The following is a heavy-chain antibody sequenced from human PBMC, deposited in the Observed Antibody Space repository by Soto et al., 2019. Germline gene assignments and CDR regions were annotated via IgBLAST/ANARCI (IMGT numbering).Heavy chain of an antibody. CDR3: ARAPRDGYFHFDI. CDR1: GFTFSNYA. Sequence: GASLRLSCAPSGFTFSNYAVTWVRQPPGTGLEWVSTISGSGGSTYYADSAKGRFTISRDNSKNTLYLQMNSLRAEDTAVYYCARAPRDGYFHFDIWGQGTMVT. V-gene: IGHV3-23*01. CDR2: ISGSGGST. J-gene: IGHJ3*02. D-gene: IGHD5-12*01.